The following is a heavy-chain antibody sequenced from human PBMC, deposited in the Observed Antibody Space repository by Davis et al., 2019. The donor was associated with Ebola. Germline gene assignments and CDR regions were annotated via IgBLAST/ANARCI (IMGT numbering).Heavy chain of an antibody. V-gene: IGHV2-5*02. Sequence: SGPTLVTPTQTLTLTCTFSGFSLSTRGVGVGWIRQPPGKALEWLALIYWDDDKRYRPSLKRRPTITKDTSKNQVVLTMTNMDPVDTATYYCEHSHGDYWGQGTLVTVAS. CDR3: EHSHGDY. J-gene: IGHJ4*02. CDR1: GFSLSTRGVG. CDR2: IYWDDDK.